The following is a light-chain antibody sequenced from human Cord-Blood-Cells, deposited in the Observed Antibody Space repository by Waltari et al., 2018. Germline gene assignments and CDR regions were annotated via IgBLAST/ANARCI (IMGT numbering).Light chain of an antibody. CDR2: GAS. J-gene: IGKJ1*01. V-gene: IGKV3-20*01. Sequence: ELVLTQSPGTLSLSPGERATLSCSASQSVSSSYLAWYQQKPGQAPRLLIYGASSRATGIPDRFSGSGSGTDFTLTISRLEPEDFAVYYCQQYGSSPPTFGQGTKVEIK. CDR1: QSVSSSY. CDR3: QQYGSSPPT.